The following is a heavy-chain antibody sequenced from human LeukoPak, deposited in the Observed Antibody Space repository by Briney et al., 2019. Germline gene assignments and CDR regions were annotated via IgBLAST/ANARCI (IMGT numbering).Heavy chain of an antibody. J-gene: IGHJ3*02. CDR2: IIPIFGTA. Sequence: GASVKVSCKVSGGTFSSYAISWVRQAPGQGLEWMGGIIPIFGTANYAQKFQGRVTITTDESTSTAYMELSSLRSEDTAVYYCARDSGTPYDYDAFDIWGQGTMVTVSS. V-gene: IGHV1-69*05. CDR3: ARDSGTPYDYDAFDI. CDR1: GGTFSSYA. D-gene: IGHD5-12*01.